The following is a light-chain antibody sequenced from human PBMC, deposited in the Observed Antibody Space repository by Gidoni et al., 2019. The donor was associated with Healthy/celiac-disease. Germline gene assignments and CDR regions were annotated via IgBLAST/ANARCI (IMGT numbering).Light chain of an antibody. V-gene: IGKV3-11*01. CDR3: QQRSNWPVT. Sequence: DIALTQSPATLSLSPGERATLSCRASQSVSSYLAWYQQKPGQAPRLLIYDASNRATGIPARFSGSGSGTDFTLTISSLEPEDFAVYYCQQRSNWPVTFGQGTKLEIK. CDR1: QSVSSY. J-gene: IGKJ2*01. CDR2: DAS.